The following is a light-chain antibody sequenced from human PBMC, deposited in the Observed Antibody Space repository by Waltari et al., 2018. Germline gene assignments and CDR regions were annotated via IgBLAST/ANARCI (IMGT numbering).Light chain of an antibody. J-gene: IGLJ2*01. CDR1: ALAKQY. CDR3: QSADSSGTYVV. CDR2: KDT. V-gene: IGLV3-25*03. Sequence: SYELTQPPSVSVSPGQTARITCSGDALAKQYSYLYQQKPGQAPVLVIYKDTERPSGIPERFSGSTSGTTVTLTISGAQAEDEADYYCQSADSSGTYVVLGGGTKLTVL.